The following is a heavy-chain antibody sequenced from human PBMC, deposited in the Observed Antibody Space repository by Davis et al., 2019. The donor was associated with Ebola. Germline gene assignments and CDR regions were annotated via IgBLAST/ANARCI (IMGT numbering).Heavy chain of an antibody. CDR2: ISSSSSYT. Sequence: GESLKISCAASGFTFSSYWMHWVRQAPGKGLEWVSYISSSSSYTNYADSVKGRFTISRDNAKNSLYLQMNSLRAEDTAVYYCARGGASIAIDYWGQGTLVTVSS. J-gene: IGHJ4*02. CDR3: ARGGASIAIDY. CDR1: GFTFSSYW. V-gene: IGHV3-21*05. D-gene: IGHD6-6*01.